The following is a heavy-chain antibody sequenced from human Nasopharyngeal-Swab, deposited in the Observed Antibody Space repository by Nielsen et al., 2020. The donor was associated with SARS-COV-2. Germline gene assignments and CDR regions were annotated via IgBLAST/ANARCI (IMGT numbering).Heavy chain of an antibody. CDR2: IYYSGST. Sequence: WIRQPPGKGLEWIGSIYYSGSTYYNPSLKSRVTISVDTSKNQFSLKLSSVTAADTAVYYCARLKGDSGYSYGYYLRNWFDPWVQGTLVTAPQ. J-gene: IGHJ5*02. D-gene: IGHD5-18*01. V-gene: IGHV4-39*01. CDR3: ARLKGDSGYSYGYYLRNWFDP.